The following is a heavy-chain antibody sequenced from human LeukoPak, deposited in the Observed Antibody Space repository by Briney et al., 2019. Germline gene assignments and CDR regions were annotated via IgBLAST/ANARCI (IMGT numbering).Heavy chain of an antibody. D-gene: IGHD3-10*01. Sequence: SETLSLTCTVSGGSISSYYWSWIRQPPGKGLEWIGYIYTSVSTNYNPSLKSRATISVDTSKNQFSLKLSSVTAADTAVYYCARATNYGSGYYYYMDVWGKGTTVTVSS. CDR3: ARATNYGSGYYYYMDV. CDR2: IYTSVST. J-gene: IGHJ6*03. CDR1: GGSISSYY. V-gene: IGHV4-4*09.